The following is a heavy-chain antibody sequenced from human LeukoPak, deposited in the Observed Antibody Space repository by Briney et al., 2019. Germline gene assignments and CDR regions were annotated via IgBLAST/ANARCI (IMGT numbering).Heavy chain of an antibody. J-gene: IGHJ4*02. V-gene: IGHV1-18*01. D-gene: IGHD2-2*01. Sequence: ASVKVSCKASGYTFTSYGISWVRQAPGQGLEWMGWISAYNGNTSYAQKYQGRVTMTTDTSTSTAYMELRSLRSDDTAIYYCARWEYCSSSSCYDESETFDYWGQGTLVTVSS. CDR1: GYTFTSYG. CDR3: ARWEYCSSSSCYDESETFDY. CDR2: ISAYNGNT.